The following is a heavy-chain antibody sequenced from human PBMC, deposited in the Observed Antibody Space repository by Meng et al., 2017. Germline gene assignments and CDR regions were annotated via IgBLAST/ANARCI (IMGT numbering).Heavy chain of an antibody. J-gene: IGHJ4*02. D-gene: IGHD7-27*01. Sequence: QVHLREAGPGLVKPAGTLSLTGAGSGGSISSSNWWSWVRQPPGKGLEWIGEIYHSGSTNYNPSLKSRVTISVDKSKNQFSLKLSSVTAADTAVYYCARIGDWGSTRYFDYWGQGTLVTVSS. CDR2: IYHSGST. CDR3: ARIGDWGSTRYFDY. V-gene: IGHV4-4*02. CDR1: GGSISSSNW.